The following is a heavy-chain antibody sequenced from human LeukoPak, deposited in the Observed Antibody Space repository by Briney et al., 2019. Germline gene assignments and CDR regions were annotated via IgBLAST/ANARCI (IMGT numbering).Heavy chain of an antibody. Sequence: PGGSLRLSCAASGFTFSNAWMSWVRQAPGKGLEWDGRIKSKTDGGTTDYAAPVKGRFTISRDDSKNTLYLQMNSLKTEDTAVYYCTTDPPPYSSSPYYFDYWGQGTLVTVSS. CDR2: IKSKTDGGTT. J-gene: IGHJ4*02. V-gene: IGHV3-15*01. CDR3: TTDPPPYSSSPYYFDY. D-gene: IGHD6-6*01. CDR1: GFTFSNAW.